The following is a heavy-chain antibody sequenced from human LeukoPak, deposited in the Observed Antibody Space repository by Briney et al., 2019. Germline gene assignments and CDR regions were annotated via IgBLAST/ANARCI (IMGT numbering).Heavy chain of an antibody. J-gene: IGHJ3*02. CDR1: GDSIRDYY. V-gene: IGHV4-59*08. Sequence: SETLSLTCSVSGDSIRDYYWSWVRQPPGKGLEFIGYTYYSGSTNYNPSLKSRVTMSVDTSKKQFSLKLTSVTAADTAMYYCARLPLHCSSSNCFHDSFDIWGQGTMVTVSS. D-gene: IGHD2-2*01. CDR2: TYYSGST. CDR3: ARLPLHCSSSNCFHDSFDI.